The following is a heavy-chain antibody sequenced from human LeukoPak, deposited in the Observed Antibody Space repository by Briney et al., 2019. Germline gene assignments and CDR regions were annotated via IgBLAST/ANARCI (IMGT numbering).Heavy chain of an antibody. J-gene: IGHJ4*02. CDR2: INHSGST. V-gene: IGHV4-34*01. D-gene: IGHD1-26*01. CDR3: ARGVGSNY. Sequence: SETLSLTCAVYGVSFSGYYWSWIRQPPGKGLEWIGEINHSGSTNYNPSLKSRVTISVDTSKNQFSLKLSSVTAADTAVYYCARGVGSNYWGQGTLVTVSS. CDR1: GVSFSGYY.